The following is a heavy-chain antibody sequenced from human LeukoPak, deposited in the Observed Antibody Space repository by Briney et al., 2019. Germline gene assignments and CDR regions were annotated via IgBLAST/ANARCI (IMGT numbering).Heavy chain of an antibody. Sequence: GGSLRLSCAASGFTFSSYEMNWVRQAPGKGLEWVSYISSSGSTIYYADSVKGRFTISRDNAKNSLYLQMNSLRAEDTGVYYCARDNFLESSGYPGNAFDIWGQGTMVTVSS. D-gene: IGHD3-22*01. CDR1: GFTFSSYE. J-gene: IGHJ3*02. CDR3: ARDNFLESSGYPGNAFDI. V-gene: IGHV3-48*03. CDR2: ISSSGSTI.